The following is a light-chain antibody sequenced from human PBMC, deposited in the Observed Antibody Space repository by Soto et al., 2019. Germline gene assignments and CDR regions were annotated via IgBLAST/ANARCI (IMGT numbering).Light chain of an antibody. Sequence: QSVLTQPPSVSAAPGEKVTISCSGTSSNIGRNCVSWYQQLPGSAPKLLIYENDRRPSGIPDRFSGSKSGTAATLDITGLQTGDEADYYCGAWDRGLKAGVFGGGTKLTVL. CDR3: GAWDRGLKAGV. CDR2: END. V-gene: IGLV1-51*01. J-gene: IGLJ3*02. CDR1: SSNIGRNC.